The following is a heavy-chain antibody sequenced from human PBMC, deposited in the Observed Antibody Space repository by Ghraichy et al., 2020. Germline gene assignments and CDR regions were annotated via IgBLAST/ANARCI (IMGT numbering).Heavy chain of an antibody. J-gene: IGHJ4*02. D-gene: IGHD1-7*01. Sequence: ASVKVSCKASGYTFIGYYMHWVRQAPGQGFEWMGWIHPNSGGTNYAQKFQGRVTMTRDTSINTVYMDLSRLTSDDTAVYFCARKMITATTTAFDYWGQGALVTVSS. V-gene: IGHV1-2*02. CDR3: ARKMITATTTAFDY. CDR1: GYTFIGYY. CDR2: IHPNSGGT.